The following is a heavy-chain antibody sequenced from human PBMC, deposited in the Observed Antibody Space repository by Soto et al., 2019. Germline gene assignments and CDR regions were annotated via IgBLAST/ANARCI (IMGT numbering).Heavy chain of an antibody. V-gene: IGHV1-18*01. Sequence: ASVKVSCKSSGYRLETYAMNWLRQPPGQGLEWMGWTSSYNTDTYYADKFQDRITMTTDTSTGTAYMELRSLSSDDTAVYYCARGHGVIIGAMDVWGQGTAVTVSS. D-gene: IGHD3-3*01. J-gene: IGHJ6*02. CDR2: TSSYNTDT. CDR1: GYRLETYA. CDR3: ARGHGVIIGAMDV.